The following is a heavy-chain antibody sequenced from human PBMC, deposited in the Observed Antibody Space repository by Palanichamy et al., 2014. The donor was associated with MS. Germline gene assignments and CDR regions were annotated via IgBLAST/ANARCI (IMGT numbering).Heavy chain of an antibody. Sequence: EVQLVQSGAEVKKPGESLKISCKGSGYIFTSYWIAWVRQMPGKGLEWVGIIYPGGSDTRYSPSFQGQVTISADKSISTAYLQWSSLKASDTAMFYCARHPTTYHFDGSDYYGAPTGYFDLWGRGTLVTVSS. CDR2: IYPGGSDT. CDR3: ARHPTTYHFDGSDYYGAPTGYFDL. V-gene: IGHV5-51*01. CDR1: GYIFTSYW. D-gene: IGHD3-22*01. J-gene: IGHJ2*01.